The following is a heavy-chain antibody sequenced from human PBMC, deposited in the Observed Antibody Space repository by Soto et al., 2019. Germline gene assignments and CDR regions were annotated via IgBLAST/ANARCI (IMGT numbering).Heavy chain of an antibody. J-gene: IGHJ6*02. CDR1: GFTFSTYA. V-gene: IGHV3-23*01. CDR2: ISASGGST. D-gene: IGHD1-1*01. Sequence: EVQLLESGGGLVQSGGSLRLSCAASGFTFSTYAMSWVRQAPGKGLEWVSVISASGGSTFYADSVKGRFTVSRDNSRNTLYLQVISLRVEDTAVYYCAKDLSSSTNYDYCMDVWGQGTTVNVSS. CDR3: AKDLSSSTNYDYCMDV.